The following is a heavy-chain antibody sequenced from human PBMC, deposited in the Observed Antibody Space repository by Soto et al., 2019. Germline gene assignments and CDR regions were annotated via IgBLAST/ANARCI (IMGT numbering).Heavy chain of an antibody. J-gene: IGHJ1*01. CDR3: AKRRLNTITSLSDF. Sequence: GGSLRLSCAASEFTFSNYAMSWVRQAPGKGLEWVSAISYGGGTTYYADSVKGRFIISRDNSNNTLHLQMNSLRDEDTAIYYCAKRRLNTITSLSDFWGQGVQVTVS. D-gene: IGHD2-2*01. CDR2: ISYGGGTT. V-gene: IGHV3-23*01. CDR1: EFTFSNYA.